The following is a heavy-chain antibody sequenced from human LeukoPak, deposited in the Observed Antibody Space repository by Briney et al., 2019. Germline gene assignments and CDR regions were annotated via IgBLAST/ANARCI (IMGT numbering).Heavy chain of an antibody. D-gene: IGHD2-21*02. Sequence: GRSLRLSCAASGFTFSSYGMHWVRQAPGKGLEWVAVIWYDGSNKYYADSVKGRFTISRDNSKNTLYLQMNSLRAEDTAVYYCARDGVLYCGGDCYPAYWGQGTLVTVSS. CDR2: IWYDGSNK. CDR1: GFTFSSYG. V-gene: IGHV3-33*01. CDR3: ARDGVLYCGGDCYPAY. J-gene: IGHJ4*02.